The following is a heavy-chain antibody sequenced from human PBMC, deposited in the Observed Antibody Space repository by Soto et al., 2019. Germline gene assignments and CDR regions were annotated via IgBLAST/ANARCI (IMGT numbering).Heavy chain of an antibody. D-gene: IGHD3-3*01. Sequence: QVQLQQWGAGLLKPSETLSLICAVYGGSFSGYYWSWIRQPPGKGLEWIGEINHSGSTNYNPSLKSRVTISVDTSKSQFSLKLSSVTAADTAVYYCARSPYYDFWSGYLNYYYGMDVWGQGTTVTVSS. CDR1: GGSFSGYY. CDR3: ARSPYYDFWSGYLNYYYGMDV. J-gene: IGHJ6*02. CDR2: INHSGST. V-gene: IGHV4-34*01.